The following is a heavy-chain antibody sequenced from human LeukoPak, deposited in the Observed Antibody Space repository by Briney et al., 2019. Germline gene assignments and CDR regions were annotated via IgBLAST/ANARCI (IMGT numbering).Heavy chain of an antibody. CDR1: GGSISSSSYY. J-gene: IGHJ3*02. V-gene: IGHV4-39*07. CDR3: ARCMIVPDDDAFDI. Sequence: SETLSLTCTVSGGSISSSSYYWGWIRQPPGKGLEWIGSIYYSGSTYYNPSLKSRVTISVDTSKNQFSLKLSSVTAADMAVYYCARCMIVPDDDAFDIWGQGTMVTVSS. CDR2: IYYSGST. D-gene: IGHD3-22*01.